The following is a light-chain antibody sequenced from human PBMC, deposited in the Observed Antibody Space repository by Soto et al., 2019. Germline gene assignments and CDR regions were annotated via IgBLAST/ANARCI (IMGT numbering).Light chain of an antibody. V-gene: IGKV3-11*01. CDR2: DAS. Sequence: EIVLTQSPATLSLSPGERATLSCRASQSVSSYFAWYQQKPGQAPRLLIYDASNRATGIPARFSGSGSGTDFTLTISRLEPEDFAMYHCQQYGNSPRVTFGGGTKVEIK. J-gene: IGKJ4*01. CDR1: QSVSSY. CDR3: QQYGNSPRVT.